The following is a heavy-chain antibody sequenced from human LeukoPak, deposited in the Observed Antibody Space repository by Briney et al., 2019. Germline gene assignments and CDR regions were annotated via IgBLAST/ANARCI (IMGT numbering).Heavy chain of an antibody. Sequence: QPGGSLRLSCAASGFTFSSYEMNWVRQAPGKGLEWVSYISSSGSTIYYADSVKGRFTISRDNSKNTLSLQMNSLRVGDTAVYYCAKDGYISNWSLSGAHMDVWGKGTTVTISS. D-gene: IGHD6-13*01. CDR3: AKDGYISNWSLSGAHMDV. CDR2: ISSSGSTI. CDR1: GFTFSSYE. V-gene: IGHV3-48*03. J-gene: IGHJ6*03.